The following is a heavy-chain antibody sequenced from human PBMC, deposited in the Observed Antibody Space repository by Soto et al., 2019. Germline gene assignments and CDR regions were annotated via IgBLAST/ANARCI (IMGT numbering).Heavy chain of an antibody. Sequence: QVQLVESGGGVVQPGRSLRLSCAASGFTFSSYAMHWVRQAPGKGLEWVAVISYDGSNKYYADSVKGRFTISRDNSKNTLYLQMNSLRAEDTAVYYCARDRRYCSGGSGYSLAFSGWFHWGQGTLVTVAS. D-gene: IGHD2-15*01. CDR3: ARDRRYCSGGSGYSLAFSGWFH. CDR1: GFTFSSYA. J-gene: IGHJ4*02. CDR2: ISYDGSNK. V-gene: IGHV3-30-3*01.